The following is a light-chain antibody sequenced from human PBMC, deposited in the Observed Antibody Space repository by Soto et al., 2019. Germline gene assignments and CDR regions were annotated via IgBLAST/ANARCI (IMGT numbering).Light chain of an antibody. CDR1: SSNIGADYD. CDR3: QSYDSSLSAVV. Sequence: QSVLTQPPSVSGAPGQRVTISCTGSSSNIGADYDVHWYQQLPGTAPKLLIYGNSNRPSGVPDRFSGSKSGTSASLAITALQAEDEADYYCQSYDSSLSAVVFGGATKLTVL. CDR2: GNS. V-gene: IGLV1-40*01. J-gene: IGLJ3*02.